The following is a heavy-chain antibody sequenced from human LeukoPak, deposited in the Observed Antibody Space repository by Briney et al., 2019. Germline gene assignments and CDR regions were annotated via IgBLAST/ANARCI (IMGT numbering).Heavy chain of an antibody. Sequence: GGSLRLSCAASGFTFSSYAMSWVRQAPGKGLEWVSAIGSSGGSTYYADSVKGRFTISRDNSKNTLYLQMNSLRAEDTAVYYCARDSPSYYYGSGSYYPDYWGQGTLVTVSS. J-gene: IGHJ4*02. V-gene: IGHV3-23*01. CDR1: GFTFSSYA. CDR2: IGSSGGST. D-gene: IGHD3-10*01. CDR3: ARDSPSYYYGSGSYYPDY.